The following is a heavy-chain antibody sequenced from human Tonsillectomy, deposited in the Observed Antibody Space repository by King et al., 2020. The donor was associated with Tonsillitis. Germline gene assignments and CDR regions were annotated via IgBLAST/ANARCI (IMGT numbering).Heavy chain of an antibody. V-gene: IGHV4-34*01. Sequence: VQLQQWGAGLLKPSETLSLTCAVYGGSFSGYYWSWIRQPPGKGLEWIGEINHSGSTNYNPSLKSRVTISVDTSKNQFSLKLSSVTAADTAVYYCARGPAPVVPAAPAIDYWGQGTLVTVSS. CDR1: GGSFSGYY. D-gene: IGHD2-2*01. J-gene: IGHJ4*02. CDR2: INHSGST. CDR3: ARGPAPVVPAAPAIDY.